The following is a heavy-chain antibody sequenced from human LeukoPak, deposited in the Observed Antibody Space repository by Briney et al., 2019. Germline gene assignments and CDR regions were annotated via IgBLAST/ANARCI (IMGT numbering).Heavy chain of an antibody. CDR1: GFTFSNYA. Sequence: PGGSLRLSCAVSGFTFSNYAMTWVRQAPGKGLEWVTGISGSGGSTYYADSVKGRFIISRDNSKSTLYLQMNSLRAEDTAIYYCAKTLSYSSGWVYWGQGTLVTVSS. D-gene: IGHD6-19*01. CDR3: AKTLSYSSGWVY. CDR2: ISGSGGST. J-gene: IGHJ4*02. V-gene: IGHV3-23*01.